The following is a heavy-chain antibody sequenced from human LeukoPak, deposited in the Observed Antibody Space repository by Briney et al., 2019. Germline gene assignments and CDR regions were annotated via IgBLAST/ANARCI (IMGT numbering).Heavy chain of an antibody. CDR1: GGSFSGYY. Sequence: SETLSLTCAVYGGSFSGYYWSWIRQPPGKGLEWIGEINHSGSTNYNPSLKSRVTISVDTSKNQFSLKLSSVTAADTAVYYCARGPRTYYYDSSGYLLGYWGQGTLVTVSS. V-gene: IGHV4-34*01. J-gene: IGHJ4*02. CDR2: INHSGST. CDR3: ARGPRTYYYDSSGYLLGY. D-gene: IGHD3-22*01.